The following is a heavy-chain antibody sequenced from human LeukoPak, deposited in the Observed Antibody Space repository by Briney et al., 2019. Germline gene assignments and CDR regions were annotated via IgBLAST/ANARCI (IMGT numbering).Heavy chain of an antibody. CDR1: GFTFSSYG. CDR3: ARDRYYVVDY. J-gene: IGHJ4*02. Sequence: PGRFLRLSCAASGFTFSSYGMHWVRQAPGKGLEWVAVISYDGSNKYYADSVKGRFTISRDNTKNTLYLQMNSLRAEDTAVYYCARDRYYVVDYWGQGTLVTVSS. CDR2: ISYDGSNK. V-gene: IGHV3-30*03. D-gene: IGHD3-10*01.